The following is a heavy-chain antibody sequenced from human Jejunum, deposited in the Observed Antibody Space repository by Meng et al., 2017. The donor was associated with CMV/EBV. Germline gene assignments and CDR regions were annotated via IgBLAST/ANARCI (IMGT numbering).Heavy chain of an antibody. V-gene: IGHV3-74*01. J-gene: IGHJ3*01. Sequence: FGFTFSTFWMLWVRQIPGKGLVWVSSINGDGSSISYADPVKGRFTISRDNAKNTLFLQMNSLRAEDTAIYYCARKGYDFAAAFDVWGQGAMVTVSS. CDR1: GFTFSTFW. CDR2: INGDGSSI. D-gene: IGHD5-12*01. CDR3: ARKGYDFAAAFDV.